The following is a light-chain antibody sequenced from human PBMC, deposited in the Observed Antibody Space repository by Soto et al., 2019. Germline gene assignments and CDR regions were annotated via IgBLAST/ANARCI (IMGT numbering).Light chain of an antibody. Sequence: QSALTQPRSVSGSPGQSVTISCTGTSSDVGGYNFVSWYQQHPGKAPKVMIYEVSNRPSGVSNRFSGSKSGNTASLTISGLQAEDEADYYCSSYTSSSTYVFGTGTKVTVL. CDR2: EVS. J-gene: IGLJ1*01. CDR3: SSYTSSSTYV. V-gene: IGLV2-14*01. CDR1: SSDVGGYNF.